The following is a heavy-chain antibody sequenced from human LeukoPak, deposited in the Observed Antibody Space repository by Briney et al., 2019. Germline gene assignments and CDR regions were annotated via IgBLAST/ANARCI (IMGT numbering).Heavy chain of an antibody. D-gene: IGHD2-15*01. Sequence: AGGSLRLSCAASGFTFSSYAVSWVRQAPGKGLEWASAISGSGATTYYTDSAKGRFTISRDNSKITLYLQMDSLRAEDTAMYYCAKAPNSGGNCYDASDVWGQGTMVTASS. CDR1: GFTFSSYA. V-gene: IGHV3-23*01. J-gene: IGHJ3*01. CDR3: AKAPNSGGNCYDASDV. CDR2: ISGSGATT.